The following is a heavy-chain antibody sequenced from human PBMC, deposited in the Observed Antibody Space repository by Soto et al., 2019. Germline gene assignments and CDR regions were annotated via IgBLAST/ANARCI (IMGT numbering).Heavy chain of an antibody. J-gene: IGHJ4*02. V-gene: IGHV3-11*05. Sequence: GGSLRLSCAASGFTFSDYYMSWIRQASGKGLEWVSYISSSSSYTNYADSVKGRFTISRDNAKNSLYLQMNSLRAEDTAVYYCAREGYYYDSSGYYPDYWGQGTLVTVSS. CDR2: ISSSSSYT. CDR1: GFTFSDYY. CDR3: AREGYYYDSSGYYPDY. D-gene: IGHD3-22*01.